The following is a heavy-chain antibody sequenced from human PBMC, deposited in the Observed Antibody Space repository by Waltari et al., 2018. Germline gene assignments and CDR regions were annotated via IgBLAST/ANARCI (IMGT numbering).Heavy chain of an antibody. D-gene: IGHD2-2*01. CDR2: INTNTGNP. CDR1: GSTFTRYA. CDR3: ARGPNLPIVVVPAAINYYYGMDV. Sequence: QVQLVQYGSELKKPGASVKVSCKASGSTFTRYAMNWVRQAPGQGLELMGWINTNTGNPTYAQGFTGRFGFSLDTAVSTAYLQISSLKAEDTAVYYGARGPNLPIVVVPAAINYYYGMDVWGQGTTVTVSS. V-gene: IGHV7-4-1*02. J-gene: IGHJ6*02.